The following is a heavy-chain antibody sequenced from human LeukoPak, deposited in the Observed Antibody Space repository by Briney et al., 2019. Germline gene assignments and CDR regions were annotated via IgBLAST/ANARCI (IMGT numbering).Heavy chain of an antibody. CDR2: IYTSGST. J-gene: IGHJ4*02. D-gene: IGHD2-21*02. CDR3: ARGKTMVYCGGDCYRFDN. V-gene: IGHV4-61*02. CDR1: GGSISSGSYY. Sequence: SQTLSLTCTVSGGSISSGSYYWSWIRQPAGKGLEWIGRIYTSGSTNYNPSLKSRVTISVDTSKNQFSLKLSSVTAADTAVYYCARGKTMVYCGGDCYRFDNWGQGTLVTVSS.